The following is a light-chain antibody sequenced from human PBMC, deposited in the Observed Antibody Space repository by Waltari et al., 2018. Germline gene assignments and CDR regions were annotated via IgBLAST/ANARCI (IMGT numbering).Light chain of an antibody. J-gene: IGLJ3*02. CDR3: AAWDDSLSVNWV. CDR2: RSN. Sequence: QSVLTQPPSASGIPGQRVTISCSGSSSNIGSSYVFWSQQLPGTAPKLLIYRSNQRPSGVPDRFSGSKSGTSASLAISGLRSEDEADYYCAAWDDSLSVNWVFGGGTKLTVL. CDR1: SSNIGSSY. V-gene: IGLV1-47*01.